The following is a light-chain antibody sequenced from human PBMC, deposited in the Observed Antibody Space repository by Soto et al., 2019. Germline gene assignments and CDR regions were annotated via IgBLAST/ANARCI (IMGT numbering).Light chain of an antibody. J-gene: IGKJ5*01. CDR1: QNVDKF. V-gene: IGKV3-11*01. Sequence: EIELTQSPATLSLSPGETATLSCRASQNVDKFLAWYQQRPGQPPRLLLCDSSNRATGVPVRFSGSGSGTVLTLTIGSLEPEDSAVYYCQQRKNWPPITFGQGTRLEIK. CDR2: DSS. CDR3: QQRKNWPPIT.